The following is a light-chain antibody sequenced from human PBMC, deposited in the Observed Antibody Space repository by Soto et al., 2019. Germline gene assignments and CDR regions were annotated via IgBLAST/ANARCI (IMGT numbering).Light chain of an antibody. CDR2: EVT. CDR3: SSYTSSSTYV. V-gene: IGLV2-14*01. Sequence: QSVLTQPASVSGSPGQSITISCTGAGSDVGGYDYVSWYQHHPGKAPKVMIYEVTNRPSGVSNRFSGSKSGNTASLTISGLLAEDEADYYCSSYTSSSTYVFGTETKVTVL. CDR1: GSDVGGYDY. J-gene: IGLJ1*01.